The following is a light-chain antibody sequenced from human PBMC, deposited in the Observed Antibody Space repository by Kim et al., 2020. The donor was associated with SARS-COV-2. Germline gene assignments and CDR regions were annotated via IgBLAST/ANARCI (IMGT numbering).Light chain of an antibody. Sequence: QAITISCTGNSSDVGGYNYVSWYQQHPGKAPKLMIYDVSKRPSGVSNRFSGAKSGNTASLTISGLQAEDEADYSCSSYTTSNTLIFGTGTKVTVL. V-gene: IGLV2-14*04. J-gene: IGLJ1*01. CDR3: SSYTTSNTLI. CDR1: SSDVGGYNY. CDR2: DVS.